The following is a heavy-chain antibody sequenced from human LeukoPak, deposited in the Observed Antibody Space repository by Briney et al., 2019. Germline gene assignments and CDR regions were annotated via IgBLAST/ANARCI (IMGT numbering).Heavy chain of an antibody. D-gene: IGHD2-15*01. Sequence: SVKVSCKASGGTFSSYTISWVRQAPGQGLEWMGRVIPILGIANYAQKFQGRVTITADKSTSTAYMELSSLRSEDTAVYYCAISDCSGGSCYSDYWGQGTLVTVSS. CDR2: VIPILGIA. V-gene: IGHV1-69*02. CDR1: GGTFSSYT. CDR3: AISDCSGGSCYSDY. J-gene: IGHJ4*02.